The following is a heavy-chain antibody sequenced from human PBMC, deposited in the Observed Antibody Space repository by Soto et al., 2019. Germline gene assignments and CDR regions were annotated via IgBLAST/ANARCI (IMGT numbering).Heavy chain of an antibody. Sequence: QVQLVQSGAEVKKPGSSVKVSCKASGGTFSRYSITWVRQAPGHGLEWIGRIIPIFGIASYAQKFQGRVTITGDESTSTAYMELSSRRSDATAVYYCARDDIDRETGLVPAAIDGMDVWGQGTTVTVSS. CDR1: GGTFSRYS. CDR3: ARDDIDRETGLVPAAIDGMDV. V-gene: IGHV1-69*08. D-gene: IGHD2-2*01. CDR2: IIPIFGIA. J-gene: IGHJ6*02.